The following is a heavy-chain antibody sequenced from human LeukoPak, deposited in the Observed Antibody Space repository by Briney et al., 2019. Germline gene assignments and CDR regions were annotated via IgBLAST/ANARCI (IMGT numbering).Heavy chain of an antibody. Sequence: PSETLSLTCAVYGGSFSGYYWSWIRQPPGKGLEWIGEINHSGSTNYNPSLKSRVTISVDTSKNQFSLKLSSVTAADTAVYYCARANLFDFTWGQGTLVTVSS. CDR1: GGSFSGYY. J-gene: IGHJ5*02. CDR3: ARANLFDFT. CDR2: INHSGST. V-gene: IGHV4-34*01.